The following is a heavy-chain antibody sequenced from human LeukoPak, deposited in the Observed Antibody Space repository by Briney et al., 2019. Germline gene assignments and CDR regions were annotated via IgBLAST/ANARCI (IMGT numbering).Heavy chain of an antibody. J-gene: IGHJ4*02. CDR2: IWYDGSNK. V-gene: IGHV3-33*06. CDR1: GFTFSSYG. Sequence: GGSLRLSCAASGFTFSSYGMHWVRQAPGKGLEWVAVIWYDGSNKYYADTVRGRFTISRDNSKNTLYLQMNSLRAEDTAVYYCAKDQEYSSGSPSPFDYWGQGTLVTVSS. D-gene: IGHD6-19*01. CDR3: AKDQEYSSGSPSPFDY.